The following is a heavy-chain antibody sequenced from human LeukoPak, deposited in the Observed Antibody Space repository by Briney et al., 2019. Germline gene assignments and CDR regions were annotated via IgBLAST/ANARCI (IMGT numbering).Heavy chain of an antibody. J-gene: IGHJ4*02. CDR1: GGTFISYA. Sequence: GASVKVSCKASGGTFISYAISWVRQAPGQGREGMGRIIPIFGTANYGEKFQARVTITTDESTSTTYMELSSLRSEDTAVDYCARDDSSGYLADYWGQGTLVTVSS. CDR3: ARDDSSGYLADY. D-gene: IGHD3-22*01. V-gene: IGHV1-69*05. CDR2: IIPIFGTA.